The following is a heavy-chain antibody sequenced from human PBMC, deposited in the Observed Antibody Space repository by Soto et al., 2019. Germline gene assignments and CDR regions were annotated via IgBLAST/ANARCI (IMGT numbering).Heavy chain of an antibody. CDR2: ISGSGGST. J-gene: IGHJ5*02. Sequence: PWGSLRLSFAASGFTFISYAIIFFRHAPLEWREWVSTISGSGGSTYYADSVKGRFTISRDNSKNTLYLQMDSLRAEDTAVYYCAKDTTSDFGDYAPSRYNWFDPWGQGTLVTVSS. V-gene: IGHV3-23*01. D-gene: IGHD4-17*01. CDR1: GFTFISYA. CDR3: AKDTTSDFGDYAPSRYNWFDP.